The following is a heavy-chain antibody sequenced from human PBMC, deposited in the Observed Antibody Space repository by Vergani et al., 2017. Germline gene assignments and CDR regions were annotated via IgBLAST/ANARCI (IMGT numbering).Heavy chain of an antibody. J-gene: IGHJ6*02. CDR3: AKANPRDSGYDYLYYDHAMDV. CDR2: ISGSGGST. V-gene: IGHV3-23*01. CDR1: GFTFNHYA. D-gene: IGHD5-12*01. Sequence: EVQLLESGGDLVQPGGSLRLSCAASGFTFNHYAMNWVRQAPGKGLEWVSGISGSGGSTYYAGSVKGRFTISRDSSKNTLYLQMNSLSAGATAVYYCAKANPRDSGYDYLYYDHAMDVWGQGTTVTVSS.